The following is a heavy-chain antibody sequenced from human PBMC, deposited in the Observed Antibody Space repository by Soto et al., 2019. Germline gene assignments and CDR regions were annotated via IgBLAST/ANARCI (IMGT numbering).Heavy chain of an antibody. Sequence: SGPTLVNPNQPLTLTCTFSGFALSTSGVGVGWIRQPPGNALECLALIYWDHEKRYTPSLXXRLTITKDNSENKVVRTMTNLYPVDTATYYCAHTRYDLLTGHNYFGPCGQGALVTVFS. CDR2: IYWDHEK. V-gene: IGHV2-5*02. J-gene: IGHJ5*02. CDR3: AHTRYDLLTGHNYFGP. D-gene: IGHD3-9*01. CDR1: GFALSTSGVG.